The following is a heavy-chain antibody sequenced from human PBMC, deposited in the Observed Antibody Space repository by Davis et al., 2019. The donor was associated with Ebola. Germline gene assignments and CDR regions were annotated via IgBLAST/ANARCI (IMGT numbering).Heavy chain of an antibody. J-gene: IGHJ4*01. Sequence: SVKVSCKTSGDTFSPYAISWVRQAPGQGLEWMGSIIPIFHTTNYAQKFQDRISITADESTSTSYMELAGLRSEDTAIYFCARESGTWILEYWGQGTLVSVSS. CDR3: ARESGTWILEY. V-gene: IGHV1-69*13. D-gene: IGHD1-1*01. CDR2: IIPIFHTT. CDR1: GDTFSPYA.